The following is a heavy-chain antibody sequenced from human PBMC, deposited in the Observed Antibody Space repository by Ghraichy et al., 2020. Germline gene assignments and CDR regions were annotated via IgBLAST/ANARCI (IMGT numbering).Heavy chain of an antibody. CDR1: GGSISSGSSY. V-gene: IGHV4-39*01. CDR2: FYYIGTT. CDR3: ASSYSSGWYGGGGFDS. D-gene: IGHD6-19*01. J-gene: IGHJ5*01. Sequence: GSLSLTCTVSGGSISSGSSYWGWFRQPPGKGLDWIGSFYYIGTTYYNPSLTSRVTISVDTSKNQFSLKLSSVTAADTAVYYGASSYSSGWYGGGGFDS.